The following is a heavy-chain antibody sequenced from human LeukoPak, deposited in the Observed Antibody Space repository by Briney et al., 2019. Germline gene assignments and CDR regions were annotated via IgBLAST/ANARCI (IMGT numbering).Heavy chain of an antibody. J-gene: IGHJ4*02. D-gene: IGHD3-10*01. CDR1: GYTLTELS. CDR3: ATLNYYGSGSQDY. Sequence: SSVKVSCKVSGYTLTELSMHWVRQAPGKGLEWMGGFDPEDGETIYAQKFQGRVTMTEDTSTDTAYMELSSLRSEDTAVYYCATLNYYGSGSQDYWGQGTLVTVSS. V-gene: IGHV1-24*01. CDR2: FDPEDGET.